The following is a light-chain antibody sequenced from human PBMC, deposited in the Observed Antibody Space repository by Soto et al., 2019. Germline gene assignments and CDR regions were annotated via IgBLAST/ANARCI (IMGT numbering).Light chain of an antibody. CDR3: QQYNTYSPYT. CDR2: KAS. CDR1: QSLGDW. J-gene: IGKJ2*01. V-gene: IGKV1-5*03. Sequence: DIQMTQSPSTLSASVGDRVTITCRASQSLGDWLAWYQQKPGKAPKVLIYKASSLKSGVPSRFSGSGSGTEFTLTISILQPDDFATYYCQQYNTYSPYTFGQGTRLEIK.